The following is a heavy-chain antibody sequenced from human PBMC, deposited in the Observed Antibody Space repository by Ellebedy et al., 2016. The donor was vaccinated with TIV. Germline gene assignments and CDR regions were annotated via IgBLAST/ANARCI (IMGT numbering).Heavy chain of an antibody. V-gene: IGHV4-59*01. Sequence: MPSETLSLTCTVSGGSISSYYWSWIRQPPGKGLEWIGYIYYSGSTNYNPSLKSRVTISVDTSKNQFSLKLSSVTAADTAVYYCARYGPPAEEYYYYGMDVWGQGTTVTVSS. D-gene: IGHD4-17*01. J-gene: IGHJ6*02. CDR1: GGSISSYY. CDR2: IYYSGST. CDR3: ARYGPPAEEYYYYGMDV.